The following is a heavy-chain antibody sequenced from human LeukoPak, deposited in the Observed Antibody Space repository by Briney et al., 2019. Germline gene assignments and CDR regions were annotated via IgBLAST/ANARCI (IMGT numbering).Heavy chain of an antibody. D-gene: IGHD3-22*01. Sequence: GGSLRLSCAASGFTFNSYAMHWVRQAPGKGLEWVAVISDNGNNGYYADSVRGRFTIPRDNAKNSLYLQMNSLRAEDTAVYYCARDIAGYYYDSSGPNDAFDIWGQGTMVTVSS. CDR1: GFTFNSYA. CDR2: ISDNGNNG. J-gene: IGHJ3*02. V-gene: IGHV3-30*04. CDR3: ARDIAGYYYDSSGPNDAFDI.